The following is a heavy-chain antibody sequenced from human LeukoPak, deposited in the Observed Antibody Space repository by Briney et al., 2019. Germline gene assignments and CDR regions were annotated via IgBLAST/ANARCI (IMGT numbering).Heavy chain of an antibody. V-gene: IGHV3-30*02. D-gene: IGHD5-12*01. Sequence: GGSLRLSCEGSAFIFSGHWMNWVRQAPGKGLEWVAVIWYDGSNKYYADSVKGRFTISRDNSKNTLYLQMNSLRAEDTAVYYCAKDRGIVATYFDYWGQGTLVTVSS. CDR1: AFIFSGHW. CDR2: IWYDGSNK. J-gene: IGHJ4*02. CDR3: AKDRGIVATYFDY.